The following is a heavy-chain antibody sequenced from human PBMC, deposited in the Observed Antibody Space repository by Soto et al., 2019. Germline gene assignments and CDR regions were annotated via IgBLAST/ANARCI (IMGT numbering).Heavy chain of an antibody. Sequence: VESLKISCKGSGYSFTNYWIGWVRQIPGKGLEWMGIIYPGDSHAIYSPSFQGQVTMSAEKSISTAYLQWSSLKASETAMYYCARPYSGGANDPSDVWGKGTMVTVSS. V-gene: IGHV5-51*01. CDR3: ARPYSGGANDPSDV. CDR1: GYSFTNYW. CDR2: IYPGDSHA. D-gene: IGHD1-26*01. J-gene: IGHJ6*04.